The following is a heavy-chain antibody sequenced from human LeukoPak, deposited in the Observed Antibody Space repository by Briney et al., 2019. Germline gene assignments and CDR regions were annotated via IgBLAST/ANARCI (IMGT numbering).Heavy chain of an antibody. V-gene: IGHV4-59*01. CDR2: IYYSGST. J-gene: IGHJ2*01. Sequence: PSETLSLTCAVYGGSFSGYYWSWIRQPPGKGLKWIGYIYYSGSTNYNPSLKSRVTISVDTSKNQFSLKLSSVTAADTAVYYCARGLVDTAMVTGSYWYFDLWGRGTLVTVSS. CDR3: ARGLVDTAMVTGSYWYFDL. CDR1: GGSFSGYY. D-gene: IGHD5-18*01.